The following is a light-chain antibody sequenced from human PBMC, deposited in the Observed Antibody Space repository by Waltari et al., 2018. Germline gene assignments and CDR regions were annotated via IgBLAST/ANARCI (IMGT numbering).Light chain of an antibody. CDR2: GTS. CDR1: QSVSRA. Sequence: EIVLTQSPGTLSLSPGERATLSCRASQSVSRALAWYQQKPGQAPRLLIYGTSNRATGIPDRFSGGGSGTDFSLTISRLEPEDVAVYFCQHYVRLPATFGQGTKVEIK. CDR3: QHYVRLPAT. J-gene: IGKJ1*01. V-gene: IGKV3-20*01.